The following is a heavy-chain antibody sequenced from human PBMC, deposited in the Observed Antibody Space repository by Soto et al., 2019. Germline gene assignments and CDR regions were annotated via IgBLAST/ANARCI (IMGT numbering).Heavy chain of an antibody. V-gene: IGHV1-18*01. CDR2: MGAHSGHR. CDR1: GYNFTRFG. J-gene: IGHJ6*02. CDR3: GRERQQQAQEEYYQFNGMDV. Sequence: QFQLVQSGAEVKKPGASVRVSCKASGYNFTRFGITWVRQAPGQGLEWMGWMGAHSGHRRQAPRYQGRLIMTTDASVSTAYIDLRSLRSDDTALYYCGRERQQQAQEEYYQFNGMDVWGQGTMVIVSS. D-gene: IGHD6-13*01.